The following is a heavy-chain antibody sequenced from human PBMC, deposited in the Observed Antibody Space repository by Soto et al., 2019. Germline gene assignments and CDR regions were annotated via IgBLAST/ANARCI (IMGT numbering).Heavy chain of an antibody. D-gene: IGHD6-19*01. CDR3: ARDWGTPGRGSAVGYYYYYGMDV. CDR2: IKDDGSEK. J-gene: IGHJ6*02. CDR1: EFTFNTYW. V-gene: IGHV3-7*05. Sequence: EVQLVESGGGLVQPGGSLRLSCIASEFTFNTYWMNWVRQAPGRGLEWVANIKDDGSEKNYVDSVKGRFTISRDNAKKSQYLQMNSPRGEDRAGEFCARDWGTPGRGSAVGYYYYYGMDVWGQGTTVTVSS.